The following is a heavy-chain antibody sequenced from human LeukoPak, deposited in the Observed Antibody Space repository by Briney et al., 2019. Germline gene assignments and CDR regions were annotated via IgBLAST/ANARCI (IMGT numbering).Heavy chain of an antibody. Sequence: SQTLSLTCAVSGDSVSSISVAWNWIRQSPSRGLEWLVRTYYRSKLCYEYAVSVKGRININPDPSKNQFSLQLNSVTPEDTAVYYCALARSEYHYGMDVWGQGTTVTVSS. CDR1: GDSVSSISVA. J-gene: IGHJ6*02. CDR3: ALARSEYHYGMDV. CDR2: TYYRSKLCY. V-gene: IGHV6-1*01.